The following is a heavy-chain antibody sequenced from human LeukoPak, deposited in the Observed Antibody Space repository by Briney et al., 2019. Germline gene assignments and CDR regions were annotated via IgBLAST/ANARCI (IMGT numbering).Heavy chain of an antibody. Sequence: PGGSLRLSCVVPRFIFSSYWMSWVRQAPGKGLEWVANIKEDGREKYYVDSVKGRFTISRDNAKNSLYLQMNSLRAEDTAVYYCARAGVRYCGGDCYLPFDYWGQGTLVTVSS. CDR3: ARAGVRYCGGDCYLPFDY. J-gene: IGHJ4*02. CDR1: RFIFSSYW. V-gene: IGHV3-7*01. D-gene: IGHD2-21*01. CDR2: IKEDGREK.